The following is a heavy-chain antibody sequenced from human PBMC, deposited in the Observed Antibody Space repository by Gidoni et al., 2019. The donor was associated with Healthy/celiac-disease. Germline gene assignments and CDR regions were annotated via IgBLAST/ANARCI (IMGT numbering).Heavy chain of an antibody. V-gene: IGHV3-15*01. CDR3: TTFDYSNYPWVDFDY. CDR2: IKSKTDGGTT. CDR1: GFTFSNAW. D-gene: IGHD4-4*01. Sequence: EVQLVESGGGLVKPGGSLRLSCAASGFTFSNAWMSWVRQAPGKGLEWVGRIKSKTDGGTTDYAAPVKGRFTISRDDSKNTLYLQMNSLKTEDTAVYYCTTFDYSNYPWVDFDYWGQGTLVTVSS. J-gene: IGHJ4*02.